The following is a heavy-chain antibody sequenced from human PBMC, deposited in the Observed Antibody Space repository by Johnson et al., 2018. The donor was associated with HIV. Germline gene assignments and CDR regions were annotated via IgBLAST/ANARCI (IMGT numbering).Heavy chain of an antibody. D-gene: IGHD5-24*01. J-gene: IGHJ3*02. CDR1: GFTVSSNY. V-gene: IGHV3-74*02. CDR3: ARACRDGYTCDVYDI. Sequence: VHLVESGGGVVQPGGSLRLSCAASGFTVSSNYMSWVRQAPGKGLEWVSRINSDGSSKSYADSVMGRFTISRDNAQNTLYLQMNSLRADDTAAYYCARACRDGYTCDVYDIWGQGTMVTVSS. CDR2: INSDGSSK.